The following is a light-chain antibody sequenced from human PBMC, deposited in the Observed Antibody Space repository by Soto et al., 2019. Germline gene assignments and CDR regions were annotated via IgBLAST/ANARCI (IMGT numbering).Light chain of an antibody. CDR1: QSVSSN. J-gene: IGKJ3*01. V-gene: IGKV3-15*01. CDR3: QQYNNWPPIT. Sequence: EIVMTQAPATLSVSPGERATLSCRASQSVSSNLAWYQQKPGQAPRLLIYGASTKATGIPARFSGSGSGTEFTLTNSSLQSEDFAVYYCQQYNNWPPITFGTGTTVDIK. CDR2: GAS.